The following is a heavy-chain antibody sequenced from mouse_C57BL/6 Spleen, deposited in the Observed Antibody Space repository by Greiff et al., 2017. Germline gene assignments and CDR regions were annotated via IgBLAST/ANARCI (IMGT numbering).Heavy chain of an antibody. CDR1: GFTFSDYG. V-gene: IGHV5-17*01. J-gene: IGHJ4*01. CDR2: ISSGSSTI. CDR3: ARPAYYNAMDY. D-gene: IGHD2-12*01. Sequence: EVHLVESGGGLVKPGGSLKLSCAASGFTFSDYGMHWVRQAPEKGLAWVAYISSGSSTIYYADTVKGRFTISRDNAKNTLFLQMTSLRSEDTAMYYCARPAYYNAMDYWGQGTSVTVSS.